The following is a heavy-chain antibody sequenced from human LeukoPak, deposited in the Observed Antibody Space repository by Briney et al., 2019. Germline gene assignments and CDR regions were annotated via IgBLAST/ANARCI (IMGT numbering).Heavy chain of an antibody. J-gene: IGHJ4*02. Sequence: GGSLRLSCAASGFTFSSYSMNWVRQAPGKGLEWVSYISSSSGTIYYADSVKGRFTISRDNAENSLYLQMNSLRDEDTAVYYCARDLSLYDSSGYYPRWGQGTLVTVSS. V-gene: IGHV3-48*02. CDR2: ISSSSGTI. CDR1: GFTFSSYS. CDR3: ARDLSLYDSSGYYPR. D-gene: IGHD3-22*01.